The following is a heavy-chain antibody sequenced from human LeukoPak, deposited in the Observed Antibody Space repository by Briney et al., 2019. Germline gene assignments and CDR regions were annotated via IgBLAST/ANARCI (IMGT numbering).Heavy chain of an antibody. D-gene: IGHD5-18*01. J-gene: IGHJ5*02. CDR1: GGSISSYY. V-gene: IGHV4-59*01. Sequence: SETLSLTCTVSGGSISSYYWSWMRQPPGKGLEWVGYIYYSGNTNYNPSLKSRVTISVGTSKNQFSLKLSSVTAADTAVYYCARGGYSYGYLNWFDPWGQGTLVTVSS. CDR2: IYYSGNT. CDR3: ARGGYSYGYLNWFDP.